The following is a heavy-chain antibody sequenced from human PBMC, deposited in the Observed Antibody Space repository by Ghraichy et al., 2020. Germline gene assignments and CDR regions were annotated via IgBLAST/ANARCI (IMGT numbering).Heavy chain of an antibody. J-gene: IGHJ4*02. V-gene: IGHV3-7*01. Sequence: GGSLRLSCAASGVTSSNYWMSWVRQAPGKGLEWVAHINPDGSDKYYVYSVKGRFTISRDNAKNSLYLQLNSLRPGDTAVYFCATSQHSTAWNWGQGTLVTVSS. CDR1: GVTSSNYW. CDR3: ATSQHSTAWN. CDR2: INPDGSDK. D-gene: IGHD6-19*01.